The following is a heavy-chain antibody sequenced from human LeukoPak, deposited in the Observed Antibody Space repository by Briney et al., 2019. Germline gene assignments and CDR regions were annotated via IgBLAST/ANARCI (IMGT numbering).Heavy chain of an antibody. CDR3: ARDYVAPYYYYGMDV. CDR1: GGTFSSYA. CDR2: IIPIFGIA. Sequence: SVKVSCKASGGTFSSYAISWVRQAPGQGLEWMGRIIPIFGIANYAQKFQGRVTITADKSTSTAYMELSRLRSEDTAVYYCARDYVAPYYYYGMDVWGQGTTVTVSS. J-gene: IGHJ6*02. D-gene: IGHD3-16*01. V-gene: IGHV1-69*04.